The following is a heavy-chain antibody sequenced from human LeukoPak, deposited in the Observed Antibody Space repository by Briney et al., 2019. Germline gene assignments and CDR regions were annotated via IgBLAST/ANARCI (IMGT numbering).Heavy chain of an antibody. CDR1: GGSISSYY. D-gene: IGHD6-13*01. J-gene: IGHJ6*02. CDR2: IYTSGST. Sequence: ASETLSLTCTVSGGSISSYYWSWIRQPAGKGLEWIGRIYTSGSTNYNPSLKSRVTMSVDTSKNQFSLKLSSVTAADTAVYYCARGRGSSSWYYYGMDVWGQGTTVTVSS. V-gene: IGHV4-4*07. CDR3: ARGRGSSSWYYYGMDV.